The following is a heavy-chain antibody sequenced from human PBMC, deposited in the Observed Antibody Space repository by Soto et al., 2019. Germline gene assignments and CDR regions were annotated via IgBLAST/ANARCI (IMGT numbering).Heavy chain of an antibody. V-gene: IGHV3-66*01. CDR3: ARRAQLWSPIDY. Sequence: EVQLVQSGGGLVQPGGSLRLSCAASGFSVSSNYMSWVRQAPGKGLEWVSVFYRDGGTFHVDSVKGRFTLSSDNSKNAVFLEMNSLSAEDTAVYFWARRAQLWSPIDYWGQGTLVTVSS. D-gene: IGHD5-18*01. CDR1: GFSVSSNY. J-gene: IGHJ4*02. CDR2: FYRDGGT.